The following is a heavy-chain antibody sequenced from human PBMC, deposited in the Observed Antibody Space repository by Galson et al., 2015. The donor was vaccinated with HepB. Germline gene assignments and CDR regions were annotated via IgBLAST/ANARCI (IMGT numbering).Heavy chain of an antibody. V-gene: IGHV3-11*04. CDR2: MSRSGGTV. CDR3: AKVDVYYSSESYYNAPYYFDH. J-gene: IGHJ4*02. Sequence: SLRLPCAASGFTLSDYYMSWTRQTPGKGLEWVSYMSRSGGTVFYADSVKGRFSISRDNVKDSLFLQMNSLRAEDTAVYLCAKVDVYYSSESYYNAPYYFDHWGQGTLVTVSS. CDR1: GFTLSDYY. D-gene: IGHD3-10*01.